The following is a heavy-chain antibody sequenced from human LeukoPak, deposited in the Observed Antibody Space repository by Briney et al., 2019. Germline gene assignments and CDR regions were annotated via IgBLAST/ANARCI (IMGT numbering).Heavy chain of an antibody. D-gene: IGHD6-19*01. V-gene: IGHV4-39*07. CDR1: GGSISSSSYY. CDR2: IYYSGST. J-gene: IGHJ5*02. CDR3: ARDIVSSGWYRLDWFDP. Sequence: SETLSLTCTVSGGSISSSSYYWGWIRQPPGKGLEWIGSIYYSGSTYYNPSLKSRVTISVDTSKNQFSLKLSSVTAADTAVYYCARDIVSSGWYRLDWFDPWGQGTQVTVSS.